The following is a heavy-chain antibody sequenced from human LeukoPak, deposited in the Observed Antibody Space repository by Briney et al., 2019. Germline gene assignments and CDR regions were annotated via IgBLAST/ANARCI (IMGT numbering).Heavy chain of an antibody. Sequence: GASVKVSCKASGYVLSSYGISWVRQAPGQGLEWMGWIKTYNGETNYAQQFQGRVTMTTETSTSTVYMELRSPRSDDTAVYYCAREHASSWDEFDYWGQGTLVSVSS. V-gene: IGHV1-18*01. J-gene: IGHJ4*02. CDR2: IKTYNGET. CDR1: GYVLSSYG. D-gene: IGHD6-13*01. CDR3: AREHASSWDEFDY.